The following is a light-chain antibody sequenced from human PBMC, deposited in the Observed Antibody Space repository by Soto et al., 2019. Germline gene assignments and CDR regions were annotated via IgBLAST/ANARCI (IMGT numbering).Light chain of an antibody. CDR1: QSVSSTY. J-gene: IGKJ5*01. Sequence: ETVLTQSPGTLSLSPGERAILSCRASQSVSSTYLAWYQQKPGQAPRLLIYGASSRATGIPDRFSGSGSGTDFTLTISRLEPEDFAVYYCQQRSNWPITFGQGTRLEIK. V-gene: IGKV3D-20*02. CDR2: GAS. CDR3: QQRSNWPIT.